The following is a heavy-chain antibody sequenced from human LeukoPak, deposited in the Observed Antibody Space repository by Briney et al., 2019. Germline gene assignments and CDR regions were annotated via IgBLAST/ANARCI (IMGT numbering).Heavy chain of an antibody. J-gene: IGHJ4*02. CDR3: ARIYYGSASPDGY. CDR1: GISFTSYA. D-gene: IGHD3-10*01. CDR2: IVPIYDVT. Sequence: SVKVSCKASGISFTSYAISWVRQAPGQGLEWMGAIVPIYDVTNYAQTFRGRVTMTADESTSTACMELSSLTSEDTAMYYCARIYYGSASPDGYWGQGTLVTVSS. V-gene: IGHV1-69*13.